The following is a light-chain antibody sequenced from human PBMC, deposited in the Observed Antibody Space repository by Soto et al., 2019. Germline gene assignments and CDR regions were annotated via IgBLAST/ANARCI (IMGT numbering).Light chain of an antibody. CDR1: SSDVGGYNF. J-gene: IGLJ1*01. Sequence: LTQPPSASGSPGQSVTISCTGTSSDVGGYNFVSWYQQHPGKAPKLMIYEVSKRPSGVPDRFSGSKSGNTASLTVSGLQAEDEADYYCSSYAGSNNPFVFGTGTKVTVL. CDR2: EVS. CDR3: SSYAGSNNPFV. V-gene: IGLV2-8*01.